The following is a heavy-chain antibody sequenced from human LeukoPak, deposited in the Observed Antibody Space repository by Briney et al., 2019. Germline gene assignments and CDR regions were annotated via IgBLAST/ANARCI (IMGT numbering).Heavy chain of an antibody. CDR1: GFTFSSYA. V-gene: IGHV3-23*01. D-gene: IGHD3-22*01. CDR3: AKDHYYDSSGYPHAFDP. J-gene: IGHJ5*02. CDR2: ISGSGGST. Sequence: GGSLRLSCAASGFTFSSYAMSWVRQAPGKGLEWVSAISGSGGSTYYADSVKGRFTISRDNSKNTLYLQMNSLRAEDTALYYCAKDHYYDSSGYPHAFDPWGQGTLVTVSS.